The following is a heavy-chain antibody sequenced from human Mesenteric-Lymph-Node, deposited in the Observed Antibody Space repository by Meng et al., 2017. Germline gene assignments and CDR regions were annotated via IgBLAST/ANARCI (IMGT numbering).Heavy chain of an antibody. D-gene: IGHD1-7*01. V-gene: IGHV1-2*06. Sequence: ASVKVSCKASGYTFTGYYMHWVRQAPGQGLVWMGRINPNSGGTNYAQKFQGRVTMTRYTSISTAYMELSRLRSDDTAVYYCARADNPNYLKGQYYYYGMDVWGQGTTVTVSS. CDR3: ARADNPNYLKGQYYYYGMDV. CDR1: GYTFTGYY. CDR2: INPNSGGT. J-gene: IGHJ6*02.